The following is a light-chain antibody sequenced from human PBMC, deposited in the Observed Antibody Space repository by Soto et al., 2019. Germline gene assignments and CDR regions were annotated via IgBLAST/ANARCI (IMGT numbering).Light chain of an antibody. CDR3: LQHNWSPRT. J-gene: IGKJ2*02. CDR2: AAS. V-gene: IGKV1-17*01. Sequence: DIQMTQSPSSLSASVGDRVTISCRASQGVSNDVGWYQQKAGQAPKRLISAASNLQRGVPSRFSGSGSGTEFPLTISSQQPEDLVNYYCLQHNWSPRTFGQGTRLEIK. CDR1: QGVSND.